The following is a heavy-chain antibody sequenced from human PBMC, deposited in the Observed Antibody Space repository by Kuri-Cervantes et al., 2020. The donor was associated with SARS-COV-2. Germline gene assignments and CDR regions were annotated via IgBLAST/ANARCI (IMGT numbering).Heavy chain of an antibody. V-gene: IGHV1-2*02. CDR2: INPNSGGT. Sequence: ASVKVSCKASGYTFTGYYMHWVRQAPGQGLEWMGWINPNSGGTNYAQKFQGRVTMTRDTSISTAYVELSRLRSDDTAVYYCARPPADYYYMDVWGKGTTVTVSS. J-gene: IGHJ6*03. CDR1: GYTFTGYY. CDR3: ARPPADYYYMDV.